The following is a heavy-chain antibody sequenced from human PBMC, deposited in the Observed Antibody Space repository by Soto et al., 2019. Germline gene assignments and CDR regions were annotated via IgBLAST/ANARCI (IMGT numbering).Heavy chain of an antibody. J-gene: IGHJ3*02. V-gene: IGHV3-23*01. D-gene: IGHD3-22*01. Sequence: GGSLRLSCAASGFTFSSYAMSWVRQAPGKGLEWVSAISGSGGSTYYADSVKGRFTISRDNSKNTLYLQMNSLRAEDTAVYYCAKGGSGYSDSSRYITPKGTFDIWGQGTMVTVSS. CDR1: GFTFSSYA. CDR3: AKGGSGYSDSSRYITPKGTFDI. CDR2: ISGSGGST.